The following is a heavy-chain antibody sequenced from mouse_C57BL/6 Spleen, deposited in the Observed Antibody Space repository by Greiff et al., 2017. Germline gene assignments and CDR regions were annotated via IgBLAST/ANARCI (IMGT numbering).Heavy chain of an antibody. D-gene: IGHD1-1*01. CDR2: IDPETGGT. V-gene: IGHV1-15*01. CDR1: GYTFTDYE. Sequence: QVQLQQSGAELVRPGASVTLSCKASGYTFTDYEMHWVKQTPVHGLEWIGAIDPETGGTAYNQKFKGKAILTADKSSSTAYMELRSLTSEDSAVYYCTRAPITTVAPYYFDYWGQGTTLTVSS. CDR3: TRAPITTVAPYYFDY. J-gene: IGHJ2*01.